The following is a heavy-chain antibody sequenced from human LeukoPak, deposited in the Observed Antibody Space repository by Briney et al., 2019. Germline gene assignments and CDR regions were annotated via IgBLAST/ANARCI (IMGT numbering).Heavy chain of an antibody. D-gene: IGHD3-16*01. J-gene: IGHJ4*02. Sequence: ASVKVSCKASEYTFTGYYIHWVRQAPGQGLEWMGWINPNSGGTNYAQKFQGRVTMTRDTSISTAYMELRSLRSDDTAVYYCARDRAPGGGIPDYWGQGTLVTVSS. CDR1: EYTFTGYY. V-gene: IGHV1-2*02. CDR2: INPNSGGT. CDR3: ARDRAPGGGIPDY.